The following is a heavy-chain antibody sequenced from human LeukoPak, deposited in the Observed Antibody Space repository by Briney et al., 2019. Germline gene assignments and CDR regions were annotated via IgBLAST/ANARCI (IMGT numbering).Heavy chain of an antibody. D-gene: IGHD6-13*01. CDR3: ARGPLYSSSLNGMDV. J-gene: IGHJ6*02. CDR2: INHSGST. V-gene: IGHV4-34*01. Sequence: SETLSLTCAVYGGSFSGYYWSWTRQPPGKGLEWIGEINHSGSTNYNPSLKSRVTISVDTSKNQFSLKLSSVTAADTAVYYCARGPLYSSSLNGMDVWGQGTTVTVSS. CDR1: GGSFSGYY.